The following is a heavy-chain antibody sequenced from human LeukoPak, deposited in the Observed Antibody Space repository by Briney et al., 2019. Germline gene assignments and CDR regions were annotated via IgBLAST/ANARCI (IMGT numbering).Heavy chain of an antibody. CDR2: IKPKTDGGTT. D-gene: IGHD1-1*01. V-gene: IGHV3-15*01. CDR1: GFSLSDPW. CDR3: TQLSRGY. Sequence: GGSLRLSCAASGFSLSDPWMSWVRQAPGKGLECVGRIKPKTDGGTTDYAEPVKDRFSVSRDDSKNTLYLQINSLTTEDTGLYYCTQLSRGYWGQGTQVTVSS. J-gene: IGHJ4*02.